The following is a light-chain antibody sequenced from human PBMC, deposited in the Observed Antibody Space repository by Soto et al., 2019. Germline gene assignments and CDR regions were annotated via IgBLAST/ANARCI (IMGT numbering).Light chain of an antibody. CDR1: SSNIGAGYD. J-gene: IGLJ7*01. V-gene: IGLV1-40*01. CDR3: QSYDSSLSGSNAV. Sequence: QSVLTQPPSVSGAPGQRVTISCTGSSSNIGAGYDVHWYQQLPGTAPKLLIYGNSNRPSGVPDRFSGSKSGTSASLAITGLQAEDEADYYCQSYDSSLSGSNAVFGGGTQLIVL. CDR2: GNS.